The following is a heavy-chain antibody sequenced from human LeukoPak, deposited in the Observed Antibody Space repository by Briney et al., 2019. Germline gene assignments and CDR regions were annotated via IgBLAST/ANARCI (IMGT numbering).Heavy chain of an antibody. D-gene: IGHD4-17*01. V-gene: IGHV4-34*01. Sequence: SETLSLTCAVYGGSFSGYYWSWIRQPPGKGLEWIGEINHSGSTNYNPSLKSRVTISVDTSKNQFSLKLSSVTAADTAVYYCARGSATTGLAWGQGTLVTVSP. CDR2: INHSGST. CDR1: GGSFSGYY. J-gene: IGHJ4*02. CDR3: ARGSATTGLA.